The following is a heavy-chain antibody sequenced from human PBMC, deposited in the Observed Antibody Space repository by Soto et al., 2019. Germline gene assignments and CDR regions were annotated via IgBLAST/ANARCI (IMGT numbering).Heavy chain of an antibody. V-gene: IGHV3-30*18. J-gene: IGHJ4*02. CDR3: AKDGYYDSSGYYGLDY. Sequence: QVQLVESGGGVVQPGRSLRLSCAASGFTFSSYGMHWVRQAPGKGLEWVAVISYDGSNKYYADSVKGRFTISRDNSKNTLYLQMNSLRAEDTAVDYCAKDGYYDSSGYYGLDYWGQGTLVTVSS. CDR1: GFTFSSYG. CDR2: ISYDGSNK. D-gene: IGHD3-22*01.